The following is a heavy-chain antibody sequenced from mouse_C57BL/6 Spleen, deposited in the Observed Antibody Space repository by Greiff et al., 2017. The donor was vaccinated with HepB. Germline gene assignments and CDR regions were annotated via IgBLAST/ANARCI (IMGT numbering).Heavy chain of an antibody. CDR2: INPNNGGT. CDR1: GYTFTDYN. D-gene: IGHD1-1*01. CDR3: AREGELYGSSFAY. J-gene: IGHJ3*01. Sequence: EVQLQQSGPELVKPGASVKIPCKASGYTFTDYNMDWVKQSHGKSLEWIGDINPNNGGTIYNQKFKGKATLTVDKSSSTAYMELRSLTSEDTAVYYCAREGELYGSSFAYWGQGTLVTVSA. V-gene: IGHV1-18*01.